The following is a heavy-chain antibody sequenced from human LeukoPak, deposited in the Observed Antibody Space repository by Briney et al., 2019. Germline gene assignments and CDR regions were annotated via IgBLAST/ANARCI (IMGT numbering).Heavy chain of an antibody. CDR3: ARAVGGQFDY. J-gene: IGHJ4*02. Sequence: PSQTLSLTCAVSGGSISRGGYSGSWFRHPPGKGREWIGYIYHSGSTYYNPSLKSRVTISVDRSKNQFSLKLSSVTAADTAVYYCARAVGGQFDYWGQGTLVTVSS. D-gene: IGHD3-16*01. V-gene: IGHV4-30-2*01. CDR1: GGSISRGGYS. CDR2: IYHSGST.